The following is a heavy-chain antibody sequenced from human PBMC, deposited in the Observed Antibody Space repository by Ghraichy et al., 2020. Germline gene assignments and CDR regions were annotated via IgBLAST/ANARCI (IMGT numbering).Heavy chain of an antibody. CDR2: INHSGST. J-gene: IGHJ5*02. Sequence: SQTLSLTCAVYGGSFSGYYWSWIRQPPGKGLEWIGEINHSGSTNYNPSLKSRVTISVDTSKNQFSLKLSSVTAADTAVYYCARAKCCTVTTSWGQGTLVTVSS. CDR3: ARAKCCTVTTS. D-gene: IGHD4-17*01. V-gene: IGHV4-34*01. CDR1: GGSFSGYY.